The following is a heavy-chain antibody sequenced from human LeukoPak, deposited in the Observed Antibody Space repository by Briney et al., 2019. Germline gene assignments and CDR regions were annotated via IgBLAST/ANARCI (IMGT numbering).Heavy chain of an antibody. D-gene: IGHD3-10*01. V-gene: IGHV3-21*01. J-gene: IGHJ4*02. CDR1: GFTFSSYN. Sequence: GGSLRLSCAASGFTFSSYNMNWVRQAPGKGLEWVSLITSGSTYIFYADSVKGRFTISRDNARKSLYLQMDSLSAEDTAVYYCARYSGTYRDYWGQGILVTVSS. CDR2: ITSGSTYI. CDR3: ARYSGTYRDY.